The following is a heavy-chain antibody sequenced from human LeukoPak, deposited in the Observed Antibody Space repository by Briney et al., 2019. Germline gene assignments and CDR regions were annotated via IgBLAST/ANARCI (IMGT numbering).Heavy chain of an antibody. Sequence: GASVKVSCKASGYTFTGYYIHWVRQAPGQGLEWMGIINPSTGSASYAQKFQGRVTMTTDTSTSAVFMELSSLTSDDTAVYYCARDSSTSSLADPWGQGTLVTVSS. D-gene: IGHD2-2*01. V-gene: IGHV1-46*01. CDR3: ARDSSTSSLADP. CDR1: GYTFTGYY. CDR2: INPSTGSA. J-gene: IGHJ5*02.